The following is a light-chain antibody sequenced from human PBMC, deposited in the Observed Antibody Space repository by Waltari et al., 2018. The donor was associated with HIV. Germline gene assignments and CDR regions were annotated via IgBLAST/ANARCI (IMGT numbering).Light chain of an antibody. J-gene: IGLJ2*01. Sequence: QSALTQPPSVSGAPGQRVPISCPGSSTNIGANYDVNWYQQLPGTAPRLLIYTNKKRPSGVPDRFSGSKSGTSASLAITDLQAEDEADYYCQSYDRSLSVIFGGGTRLTVL. CDR1: STNIGANYD. V-gene: IGLV1-40*01. CDR3: QSYDRSLSVI. CDR2: TNK.